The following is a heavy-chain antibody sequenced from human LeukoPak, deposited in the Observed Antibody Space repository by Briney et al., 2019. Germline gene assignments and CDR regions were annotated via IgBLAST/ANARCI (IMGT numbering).Heavy chain of an antibody. V-gene: IGHV3-48*04. D-gene: IGHD6-19*01. J-gene: IGHJ4*02. CDR2: ISSSSSTI. CDR1: GFTFSSYS. Sequence: PGGSLRLSCAASGFTFSSYSMNWVRQAPGKGLEWVSYISSSSSTIYYADSVKGRFTISRDNAKNSLYLQMNSLRAEDTAVYYCARLVAGTPAYFDYWGQGTLVTVS. CDR3: ARLVAGTPAYFDY.